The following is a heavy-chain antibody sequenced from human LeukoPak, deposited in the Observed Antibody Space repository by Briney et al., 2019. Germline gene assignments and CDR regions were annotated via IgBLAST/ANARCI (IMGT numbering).Heavy chain of an antibody. Sequence: PGGSLRHSCAASGFTFSSYEMNWVRQAPGKGLEWVSYISSSGSTIYYADSVKGRFTISRDNAKNSLYLQMNSLRAEDTAVYYCASRSPVVVVAGSTNYWGQGTLVTVSS. J-gene: IGHJ4*02. CDR2: ISSSGSTI. D-gene: IGHD2-15*01. V-gene: IGHV3-48*03. CDR3: ASRSPVVVVAGSTNY. CDR1: GFTFSSYE.